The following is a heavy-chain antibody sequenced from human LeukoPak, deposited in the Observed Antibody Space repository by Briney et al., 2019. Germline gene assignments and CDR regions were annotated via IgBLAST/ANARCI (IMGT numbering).Heavy chain of an antibody. CDR1: GYTLTELS. CDR3: ATVVYGSGSYYNVLYNWFDP. Sequence: ASVKVSCKVSGYTLTELSMHWVRQAPGKWLEWMGGFDPEDGETIYAQKFQGRVTMTEDTSTDTAYMELSSLRSEDTAVYYCATVVYGSGSYYNVLYNWFDPWGQGTLVTVSS. V-gene: IGHV1-24*01. D-gene: IGHD3-10*01. J-gene: IGHJ5*02. CDR2: FDPEDGET.